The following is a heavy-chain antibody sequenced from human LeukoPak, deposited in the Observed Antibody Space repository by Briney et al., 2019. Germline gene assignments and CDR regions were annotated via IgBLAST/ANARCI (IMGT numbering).Heavy chain of an antibody. D-gene: IGHD6-13*01. CDR1: GGSISSYY. CDR3: ARGAAAGEFDY. Sequence: SETLSFTCTVSGGSISSYYWSWIRQPPGKGLEWIGYIYYSGSTNYNPSLKSRVTISVDTSKNQFSLKLSSVTAADTAVYYCARGAAAGEFDYWGQGTLVTVSS. V-gene: IGHV4-59*01. CDR2: IYYSGST. J-gene: IGHJ4*02.